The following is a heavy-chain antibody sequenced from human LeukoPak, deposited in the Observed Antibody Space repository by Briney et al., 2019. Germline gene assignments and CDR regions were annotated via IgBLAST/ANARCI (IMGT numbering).Heavy chain of an antibody. J-gene: IGHJ2*01. Sequence: SETLSLTCTVSGGSISSSSYYWGWIRQPPGKGLEWIGSIYYSGSTNYNSSLKSRVTISADTSKNQFSLNLNSVTAADTAVYFCARLAYYCDRSGPADWYFDLWGRGTLVTVSS. CDR2: IYYSGST. D-gene: IGHD3-22*01. CDR3: ARLAYYCDRSGPADWYFDL. CDR1: GGSISSSSYY. V-gene: IGHV4-39*07.